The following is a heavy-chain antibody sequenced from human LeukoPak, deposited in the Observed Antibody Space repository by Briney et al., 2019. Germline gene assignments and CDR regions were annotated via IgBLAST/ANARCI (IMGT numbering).Heavy chain of an antibody. J-gene: IGHJ2*01. D-gene: IGHD4-23*01. CDR2: IYYSGST. Sequence: SETLSLTCTVSGGPITGSYNNSVRQPPGKGLEWIGYIYYSGSTNYNPSLKSRVTISLDTSKNQFSLKLSSVTTADTAVYSGARPVVNLYWYFDLWGRGTLVTVSS. CDR1: GGPITGSY. CDR3: ARPVVNLYWYFDL. V-gene: IGHV4-59*01.